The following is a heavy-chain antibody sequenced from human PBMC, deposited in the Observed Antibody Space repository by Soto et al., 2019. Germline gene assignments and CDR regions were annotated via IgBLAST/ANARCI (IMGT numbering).Heavy chain of an antibody. V-gene: IGHV5-51*01. CDR1: GYSFTSYW. Sequence: EVQLVQSGAEVKKPGESLKISCKGSGYSFTSYWIGWVRQMPGKGLEWMGIIYPGDSDTRYSPSFQGQVTISADKSIXXAXPXVSSRKASDTAMYYCARAATMVRGARGEDYYYGMDVWGQGTTVTVSS. D-gene: IGHD3-10*01. CDR3: ARAATMVRGARGEDYYYGMDV. J-gene: IGHJ6*02. CDR2: IYPGDSDT.